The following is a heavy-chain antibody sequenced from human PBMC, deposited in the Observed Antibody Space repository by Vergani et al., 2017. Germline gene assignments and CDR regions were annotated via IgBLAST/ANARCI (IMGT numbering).Heavy chain of an antibody. Sequence: EVQLLESGGGLVQPGGSLRLSCAASGFTFSSYAMSWVRQAPGKGLEWVSAISGSGGSTYYADSVKGRFTISRDNSKNTLYLQMNSLRAEDTAVYYCAKRLWSEYDYGGNEEFHAFDIWGQGTMVTVSS. CDR1: GFTFSSYA. J-gene: IGHJ3*02. D-gene: IGHD4-23*01. V-gene: IGHV3-23*01. CDR3: AKRLWSEYDYGGNEEFHAFDI. CDR2: ISGSGGST.